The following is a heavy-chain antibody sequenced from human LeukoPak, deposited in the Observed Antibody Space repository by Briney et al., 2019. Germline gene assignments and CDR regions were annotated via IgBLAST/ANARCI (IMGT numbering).Heavy chain of an antibody. Sequence: GGSLRLSCAASGFSFNDYTIHWVRQAPGKGLEWVSLISWNGVSTYYADSVKGRFTISRDNSKNSLYLQMNSLRTEDTALYYCAKERGTSGYFDYWGQGTLVTVSS. V-gene: IGHV3-43*01. CDR1: GFSFNDYT. CDR3: AKERGTSGYFDY. CDR2: ISWNGVST. J-gene: IGHJ4*02. D-gene: IGHD3-10*01.